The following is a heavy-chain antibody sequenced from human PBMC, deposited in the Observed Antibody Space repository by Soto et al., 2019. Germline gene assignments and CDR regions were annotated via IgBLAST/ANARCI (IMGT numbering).Heavy chain of an antibody. D-gene: IGHD2-21*02. CDR1: GGSISSSSYY. V-gene: IGHV4-39*01. CDR2: FSYSGGT. J-gene: IGHJ6*02. Sequence: SETLSLTCTVSGGSISSSSYYWGWIRQPPGKGLEWIGSFSYSGGTYYNPSLKSRVTISVDTSRNQFSLKLSSVTAADTAVYYFRRHVGVVTMYYYYGRDVWGPGTTVNLFS. CDR3: RRHVGVVTMYYYYGRDV.